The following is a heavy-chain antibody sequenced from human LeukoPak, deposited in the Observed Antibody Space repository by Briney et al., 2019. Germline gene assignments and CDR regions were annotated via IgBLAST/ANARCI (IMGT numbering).Heavy chain of an antibody. CDR2: ISAYDANT. D-gene: IGHD4-17*01. CDR1: GYTFPSYG. CDR3: ARGEMDDYGDYELDY. V-gene: IGHV1-18*01. J-gene: IGHJ4*02. Sequence: ASVKVSCKASGYTFPSYGISWVRQAPGQGLEWMGWISAYDANTNYAQKLQGRVTMTTDTSTSTAYMELRSLRSDDTAVYYCARGEMDDYGDYELDYWGQGTLVTVSS.